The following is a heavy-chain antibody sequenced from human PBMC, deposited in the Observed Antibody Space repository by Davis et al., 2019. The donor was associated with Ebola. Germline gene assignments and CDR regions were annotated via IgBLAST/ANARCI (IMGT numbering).Heavy chain of an antibody. V-gene: IGHV4-34*01. J-gene: IGHJ5*02. D-gene: IGHD1-26*01. CDR1: GGSFSGYY. Sequence: PSETLSLTFAVHGGSFSGYYWSWIRQPPGKGLEWIGSIYHSGSTYYNPSLKSRVTISVDTSKNQFSLKLSSVTAADTAVYYCARDGVGATRGNWFDPWGQGTLVTVSS. CDR2: IYHSGST. CDR3: ARDGVGATRGNWFDP.